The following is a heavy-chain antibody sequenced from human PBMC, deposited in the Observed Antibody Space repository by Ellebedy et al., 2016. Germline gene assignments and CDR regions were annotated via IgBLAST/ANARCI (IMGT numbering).Heavy chain of an antibody. V-gene: IGHV3-23*01. D-gene: IGHD6-6*01. CDR2: ISGSCGST. Sequence: GESLKISCAASGFTFSSYAMSWVRQAPGKGLEWVSAISGSCGSTYYADSVKGRFTISRDNSKNTLYLQMNSLRAEDTAVYYCAKDGTARRLDYYYGMDVWGQGTTVTVSS. CDR3: AKDGTARRLDYYYGMDV. J-gene: IGHJ6*02. CDR1: GFTFSSYA.